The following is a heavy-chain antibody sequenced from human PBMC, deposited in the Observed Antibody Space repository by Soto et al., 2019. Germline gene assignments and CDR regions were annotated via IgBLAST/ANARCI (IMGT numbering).Heavy chain of an antibody. J-gene: IGHJ4*02. Sequence: QVQLQESGPGLVKPSGTLSLTCAVSGGSISGDNSDSWWSWVRQPPGKGLEWIGEIPHTGSANYNPSLKSRVSLSVDKSKNHFSLKLTSVTAADTAVYYCAKLEFGKFGAYWGQGTPVTVSS. CDR2: IPHTGSA. CDR1: GGSISGDNSDSW. V-gene: IGHV4-4*02. CDR3: AKLEFGKFGAY. D-gene: IGHD3-10*01.